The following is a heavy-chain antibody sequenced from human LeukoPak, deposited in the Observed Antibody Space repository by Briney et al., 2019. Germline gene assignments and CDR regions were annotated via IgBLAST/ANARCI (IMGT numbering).Heavy chain of an antibody. CDR2: IYYSGST. CDR1: GGSISSYY. Sequence: SETLSLTCTVSGGSISSYYWSWIRQPPGKGLEWIGYIYYSGSTNYNPSLKSRVTISVDTSKNQFSLKLSSVTAADTAVYYCARRGSTKQGWYFDLWGRGTLVTVSS. D-gene: IGHD2-2*01. CDR3: ARRGSTKQGWYFDL. J-gene: IGHJ2*01. V-gene: IGHV4-59*08.